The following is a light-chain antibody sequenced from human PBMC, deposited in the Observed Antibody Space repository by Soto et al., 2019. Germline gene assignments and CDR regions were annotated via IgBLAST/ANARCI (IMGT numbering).Light chain of an antibody. Sequence: QSALTQPASVSGSPGQSITISCTGTSSDVGGYNYVSWYQQHPGKAPKLMIYEVSNRPSGVSTRFSGSKSGNTASLTISGLQAKDEADYYCSSYTSSSTSLYVFGTGTKVTVL. V-gene: IGLV2-14*01. CDR3: SSYTSSSTSLYV. CDR1: SSDVGGYNY. CDR2: EVS. J-gene: IGLJ1*01.